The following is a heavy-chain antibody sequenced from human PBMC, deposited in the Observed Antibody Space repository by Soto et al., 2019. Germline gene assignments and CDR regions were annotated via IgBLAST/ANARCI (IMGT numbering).Heavy chain of an antibody. J-gene: IGHJ3*02. CDR1: GGSISSYY. CDR3: ARHGGYELVI. CDR2: IYSSGST. Sequence: SETLSLTCTVSGGSISSYYWSWIRQPPGKGLEWTGYIYSSGSTHYNPSLQNRVTISIDTSKNQVSLKVNSVTAADTAVYYCARHGGYELVIWGRGTMVTVSS. D-gene: IGHD5-12*01. V-gene: IGHV4-59*01.